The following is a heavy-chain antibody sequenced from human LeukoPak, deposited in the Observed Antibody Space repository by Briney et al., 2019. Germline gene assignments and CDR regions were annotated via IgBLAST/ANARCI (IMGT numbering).Heavy chain of an antibody. Sequence: SQTLSLXCTVSGGSISSGDYYWIWIRQPPGKGLEWIGYIYYSGSTYYNPSLKSRVTISVDTSKNQFSLKLSSVTAADTAVYYYARGRYSSSLDYWGQGTLVTVPS. J-gene: IGHJ4*02. CDR3: ARGRYSSSLDY. D-gene: IGHD6-13*01. V-gene: IGHV4-30-4*08. CDR1: GGSISSGDYY. CDR2: IYYSGST.